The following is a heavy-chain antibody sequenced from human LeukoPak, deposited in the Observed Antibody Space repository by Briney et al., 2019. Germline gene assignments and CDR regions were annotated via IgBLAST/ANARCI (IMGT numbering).Heavy chain of an antibody. CDR3: ARDLGEQGSGWYDDY. V-gene: IGHV3-21*01. D-gene: IGHD6-13*01. J-gene: IGHJ4*02. CDR2: ISSSSSYI. CDR1: GFTFSSYS. Sequence: GGSLRLSCAASGFTFSSYSMNWVRQAPGKGLEWVSSISSSSSYIYYADSVKGRFTISRDNAKNSLYLQMNSLRAEDTAVYYCARDLGEQGSGWYDDYWGQGTLVTVSS.